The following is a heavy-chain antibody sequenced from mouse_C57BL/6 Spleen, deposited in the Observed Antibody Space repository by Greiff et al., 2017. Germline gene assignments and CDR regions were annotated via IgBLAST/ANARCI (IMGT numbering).Heavy chain of an antibody. CDR1: GFSLTSYA. V-gene: IGHV2-9-1*01. D-gene: IGHD1-1*01. J-gene: IGHJ1*03. CDR2: LWTGGGT. Sequence: VKLMESGPGLVAPSQSLSITCTVSGFSLTSYAISWVRQPPGKGLEWLGVLWTGGGTNYYSALLSNLSISKDKSKSQVFLKMDRLQTDDTARYYCASPYYGSSYGYFDVWGTGTTVTVSS. CDR3: ASPYYGSSYGYFDV.